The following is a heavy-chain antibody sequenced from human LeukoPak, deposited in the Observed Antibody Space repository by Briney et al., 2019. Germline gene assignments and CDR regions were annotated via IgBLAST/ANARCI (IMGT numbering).Heavy chain of an antibody. CDR3: GADSMPRGVFSYAFDI. CDR2: IVVGSGDT. CDR1: GFTFTSSA. D-gene: IGHD3-10*01. Sequence: ASVKVSCKASGFTFTSSAVQWVRQARGQRLEWIGWIVVGSGDTNSAQKFQERVTITRDMSTRTAYMELSSLRSEDTAVYYCGADSMPRGVFSYAFDIWGQGTVVTVSS. V-gene: IGHV1-58*01. J-gene: IGHJ3*02.